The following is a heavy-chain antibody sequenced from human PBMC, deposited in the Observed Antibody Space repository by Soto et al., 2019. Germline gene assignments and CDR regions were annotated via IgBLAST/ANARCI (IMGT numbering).Heavy chain of an antibody. CDR2: IYYSGTT. V-gene: IGHV4-39*02. J-gene: IGHJ4*02. D-gene: IGHD3-10*01. CDR3: ARRIYGSGSSFDY. CDR1: GGSISSGYYS. Sequence: SETLSLTCAVSGGSISSGYYSWGWIRQPPGKGLEWIGFIYYSGTTYYNPSLKSRVTISIAASHFSLRLSSVTAADTAVYYCARRIYGSGSSFDYWGQGIMVTVSS.